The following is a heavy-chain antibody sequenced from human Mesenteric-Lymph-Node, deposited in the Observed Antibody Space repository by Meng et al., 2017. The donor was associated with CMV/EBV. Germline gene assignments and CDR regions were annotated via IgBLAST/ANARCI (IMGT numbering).Heavy chain of an antibody. CDR2: FNWNGDTT. CDR1: GFTFSSYS. D-gene: IGHD2-2*01. V-gene: IGHV3-20*04. J-gene: IGHJ1*01. CDR3: ARLGCSSTSCPFQH. Sequence: LKISCAASGFTFSSYSMNWVRQAPGKGLEWVSGFNWNGDTTRYADSVKGRFTISRDNAKNSLYLQMNSLRVEDTALYYCARLGCSSTSCPFQHWGQGTLVTVSS.